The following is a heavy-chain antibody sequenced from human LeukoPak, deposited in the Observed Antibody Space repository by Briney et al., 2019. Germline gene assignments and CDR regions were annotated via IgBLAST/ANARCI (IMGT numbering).Heavy chain of an antibody. CDR1: GYSISSGYY. J-gene: IGHJ5*02. Sequence: PSETLSLTCTVSGYSISSGYYWGWIRQPPGKGLEWIGSIYHSGSTYYNPSLKSRVTISVDTSKNQFSLKLSSVTAADTAVYYCARGDWVYSSSWYNWFDPWGQGTLVTVSS. D-gene: IGHD6-13*01. V-gene: IGHV4-38-2*02. CDR3: ARGDWVYSSSWYNWFDP. CDR2: IYHSGST.